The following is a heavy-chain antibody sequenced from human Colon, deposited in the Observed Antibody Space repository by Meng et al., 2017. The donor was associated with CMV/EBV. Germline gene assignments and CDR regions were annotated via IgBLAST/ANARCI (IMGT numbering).Heavy chain of an antibody. CDR1: GYTFTGYY. V-gene: IGHV1-2*02. CDR3: ARDQLDIVLMVYHADHAFDI. Sequence: ASVKVSCKASGYTFTGYYMHWVRQAPGQGLERMGWINPNSGGTNYAQKFQGRVTMTRDTSISTAYMELSRLRSDDTAVYYCARDQLDIVLMVYHADHAFDIRGQGTMVTVSS. D-gene: IGHD2-8*01. J-gene: IGHJ3*02. CDR2: INPNSGGT.